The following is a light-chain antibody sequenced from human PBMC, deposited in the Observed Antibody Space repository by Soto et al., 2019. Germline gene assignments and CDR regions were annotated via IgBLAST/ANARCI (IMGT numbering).Light chain of an antibody. Sequence: DIQMTQSPSTLSASLGDRVTITCRASRSISAWLAWYQLKPEKAPKLLIYKASTLKTGVPSRFSGSGSGTEFTLTISNLQPDDFATYYCQQYNSYSETFGQGTKVEI. CDR3: QQYNSYSET. CDR2: KAS. J-gene: IGKJ1*01. CDR1: RSISAW. V-gene: IGKV1-5*03.